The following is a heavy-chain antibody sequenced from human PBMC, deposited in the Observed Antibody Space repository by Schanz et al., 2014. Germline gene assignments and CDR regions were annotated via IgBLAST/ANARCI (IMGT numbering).Heavy chain of an antibody. V-gene: IGHV3-30*03. CDR1: GFTFSNHG. Sequence: QVQLVESGGGVVQPGRSLRLSCAASGFTFSNHGMHWVRQSPGKGLEWVTVISYDGSNKYYADSVKGRFTISRDNSKNTVYLQVNSLRTDDTAMYYCARDPNTSAWLPYFDTWGQGTLVTVSS. J-gene: IGHJ4*02. D-gene: IGHD6-19*01. CDR3: ARDPNTSAWLPYFDT. CDR2: ISYDGSNK.